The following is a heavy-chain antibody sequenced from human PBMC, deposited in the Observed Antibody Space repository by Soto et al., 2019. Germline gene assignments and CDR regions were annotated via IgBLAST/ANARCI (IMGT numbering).Heavy chain of an antibody. V-gene: IGHV3-30-3*01. J-gene: IGHJ4*02. D-gene: IGHD6-13*01. CDR1: GFTFSNFA. CDR2: TSYDGNNK. Sequence: QVRLVESGGGVVQPGGSLRLSCAASGFTFSNFAMHWVRQAPGKGLEWVAVTSYDGNNKDYADSVKGRFTISRDNSKNTLFLQVTSLRPEDTAVYYCARERAIAATGIFYYWGQGTLVTVSS. CDR3: ARERAIAATGIFYY.